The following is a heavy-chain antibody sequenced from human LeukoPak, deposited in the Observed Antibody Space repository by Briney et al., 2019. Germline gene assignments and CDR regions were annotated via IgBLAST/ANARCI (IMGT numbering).Heavy chain of an antibody. CDR2: IYYSGST. CDR1: GGSIISYY. D-gene: IGHD3-16*02. Sequence: SETLSLTCTVPGGSIISYYCSSIRQPPGKGLEWIGHIYYSGSTNYNPSLKSRVTISVDTSKNQFSLKLSSVTAADTAVYYCARVELDYDYIWGSYRGPYYFDYWGQGTLVTVSS. J-gene: IGHJ4*02. V-gene: IGHV4-59*01. CDR3: ARVELDYDYIWGSYRGPYYFDY.